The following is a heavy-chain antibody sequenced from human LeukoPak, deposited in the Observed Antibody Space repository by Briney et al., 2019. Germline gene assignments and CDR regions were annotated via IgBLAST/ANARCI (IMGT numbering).Heavy chain of an antibody. D-gene: IGHD5-18*01. Sequence: SETLSLTCAVYGGSFSGYYWSWIRQPPGKGLEWIGEINHSGSTNYNPSLKSRVTISVDTSKNQFSLKLISVTAADTAVYYCARSQGYSYGSSYWGQGTLVTVSS. CDR1: GGSFSGYY. CDR3: ARSQGYSYGSSY. V-gene: IGHV4-34*01. CDR2: INHSGST. J-gene: IGHJ4*02.